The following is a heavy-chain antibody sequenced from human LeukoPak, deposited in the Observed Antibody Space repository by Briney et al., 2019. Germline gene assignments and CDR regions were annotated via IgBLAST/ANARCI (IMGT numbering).Heavy chain of an antibody. D-gene: IGHD3-22*01. CDR2: INPSGGST. Sequence: ASVKVSCKASGGTFSSYVISWVRQAPGQGLEWMGIINPSGGSTSYAQKFQGRVTMTRDMSTSTVYMELSSLRSEDTAVYYCARDRRWYYYDSSGYWFDPWGQGTLVTVSS. J-gene: IGHJ5*02. CDR3: ARDRRWYYYDSSGYWFDP. CDR1: GGTFSSYV. V-gene: IGHV1-46*01.